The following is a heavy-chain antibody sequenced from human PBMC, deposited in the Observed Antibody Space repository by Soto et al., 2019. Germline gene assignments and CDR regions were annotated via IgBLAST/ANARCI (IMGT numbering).Heavy chain of an antibody. J-gene: IGHJ6*02. CDR1: GGSISSGGYY. CDR2: IYYSGST. V-gene: IGHV4-31*03. Sequence: LSLTCTVSGGSISSGGYYWSWIRQHPGKGLEWIGYIYYSGSTYYNPSLKSRVTISVDTSKNQFSLKLSSVTAADTAVYYCAREPSYYYYYYGMDVWAKGPRSPSP. CDR3: AREPSYYYYYYGMDV.